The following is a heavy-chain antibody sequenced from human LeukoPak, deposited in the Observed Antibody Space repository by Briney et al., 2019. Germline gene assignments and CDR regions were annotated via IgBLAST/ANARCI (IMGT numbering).Heavy chain of an antibody. J-gene: IGHJ4*02. CDR2: IHHSGRS. D-gene: IGHD3-10*01. V-gene: IGHV4-31*03. CDR3: ARGGNRFGGFYFDY. CDR1: ADSLSSGGHY. Sequence: SETLSLTCTVSADSLSSGGHYWAWVRQFPGKGLESIGFIHHSGRSRHNPSLKDRVAIPVDTSRKQFALKLSSVTAADTAMYYCARGGNRFGGFYFDYWGQGIQVIVSS.